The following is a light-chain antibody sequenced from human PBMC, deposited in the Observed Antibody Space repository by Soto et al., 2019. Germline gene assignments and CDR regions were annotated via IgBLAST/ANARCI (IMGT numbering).Light chain of an antibody. J-gene: IGKJ1*01. Sequence: LTLHPRTLSLSPKERSTLACRASQSISSSYLAWYRQKPGQAPRLLVYGASSRATGIPDRFSGSGSGTEFTLTISSLQSEDFAVYYCQQYDSWPRTFGQGTKVDI. CDR2: GAS. CDR1: QSISSSY. V-gene: IGKV3-20*01. CDR3: QQYDSWPRT.